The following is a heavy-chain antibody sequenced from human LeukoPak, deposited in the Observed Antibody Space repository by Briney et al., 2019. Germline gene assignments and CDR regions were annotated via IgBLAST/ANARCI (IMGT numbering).Heavy chain of an antibody. CDR3: ARDNGWSADF. V-gene: IGHV3-7*03. Sequence: GGSLRLSCAASGFTFSNAYMNWVRQAPGKGLEWVANIKQDGSAKPYVDSVKGRFTISRDNAKNSLFLQMNSLRAEDTAVYYCARDNGWSADFWGQGTLVTVSS. CDR1: GFTFSNAY. J-gene: IGHJ4*02. CDR2: IKQDGSAK. D-gene: IGHD2-15*01.